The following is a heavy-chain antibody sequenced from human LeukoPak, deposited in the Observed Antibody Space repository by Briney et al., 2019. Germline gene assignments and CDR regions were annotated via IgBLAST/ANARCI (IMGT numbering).Heavy chain of an antibody. CDR2: THYSGST. D-gene: IGHD6-19*01. Sequence: PSETLSLTCTVSGGSIRSSYYYWGWIRQPPGKGLEWIGYTHYSGSTNYNPSLKSRVTISVDRSKNQFSLKLGSVTAADTAVYYCARAVAGTFAYWGQGTLVTVSS. CDR3: ARAVAGTFAY. V-gene: IGHV4-61*05. J-gene: IGHJ4*02. CDR1: GGSIRSSYYY.